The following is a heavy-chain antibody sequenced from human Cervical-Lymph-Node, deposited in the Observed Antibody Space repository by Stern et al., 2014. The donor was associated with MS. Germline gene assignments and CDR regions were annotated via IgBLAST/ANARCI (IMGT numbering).Heavy chain of an antibody. D-gene: IGHD1-26*01. CDR3: AAGEWELLRDYYDMDV. J-gene: IGHJ6*02. CDR2: IIAGSGNT. CDR1: GLTFTSSA. Sequence: QLVQSGPEVKKPGTSVKVSCKASGLTFTSSAVHWVRQAPGQGLEWLGLIIAGSGNTHYAPTFQERVTITRALSTSTAYIELSYLGSESPALYFWAAGEWELLRDYYDMDVWGQGTTVTVSS. V-gene: IGHV1-58*01.